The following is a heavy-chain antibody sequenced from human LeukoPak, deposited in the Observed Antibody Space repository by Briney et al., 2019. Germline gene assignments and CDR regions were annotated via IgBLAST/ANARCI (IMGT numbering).Heavy chain of an antibody. CDR1: GFTFDDYG. V-gene: IGHV3-20*04. D-gene: IGHD3-22*01. Sequence: GGSLRLSCAASGFTFDDYGMSWVRQAPGKGLEWVSGINWNGGSTGYADSVKGRFTISRDNAKNSLYLQMNSLRAEDTALYYCAREEGYDSSGYYDFDYWGQETLVTVSS. J-gene: IGHJ4*02. CDR2: INWNGGST. CDR3: AREEGYDSSGYYDFDY.